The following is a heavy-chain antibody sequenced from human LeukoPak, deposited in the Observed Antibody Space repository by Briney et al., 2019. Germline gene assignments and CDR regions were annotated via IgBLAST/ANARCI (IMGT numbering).Heavy chain of an antibody. CDR2: TVSEIDGGTT. D-gene: IGHD1-7*01. V-gene: IGHV3-15*04. Sequence: GGSLRLSCAASGFTFNYAWMSWVRQVPGKGLEWVGQTVSEIDGGTTDYAAPVKGRFTISRDDSKSTLYLQMNSLKIEDTAVYYCATDEDWNYARKDVWGQGATVIVSS. CDR3: ATDEDWNYARKDV. CDR1: GFTFNYAW. J-gene: IGHJ6*02.